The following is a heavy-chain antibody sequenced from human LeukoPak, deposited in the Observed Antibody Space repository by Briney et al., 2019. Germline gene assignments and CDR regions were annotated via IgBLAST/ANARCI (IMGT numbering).Heavy chain of an antibody. CDR3: ARRGVPAAIRYYYYGMDV. CDR2: ITSSGSTI. V-gene: IGHV3-48*03. D-gene: IGHD2-2*01. J-gene: IGHJ6*04. Sequence: GGALSLSFAASGLAFSSYEMNWVRPATGKGRGWVSYITSSGSTIYYADSVKGRFTISRDNAKNSLYLQMNSLRAEDTAVYYCARRGVPAAIRYYYYGMDVWGKGTTVTVSS. CDR1: GLAFSSYE.